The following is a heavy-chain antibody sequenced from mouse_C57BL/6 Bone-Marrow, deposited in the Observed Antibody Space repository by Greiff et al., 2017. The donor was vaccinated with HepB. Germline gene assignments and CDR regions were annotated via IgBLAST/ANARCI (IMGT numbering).Heavy chain of an antibody. CDR1: GYTFTDYY. CDR3: ARSIVTGSRFDY. D-gene: IGHD4-1*01. Sequence: VQLQQSGPELVKPGASVKISCKASGYTFTDYYMNWVKQSHGKSLEWIGDINPNNGGTSYNQKFKGKATLTVDKSSSTAYMELRSLTSEDSAVYYCARSIVTGSRFDYWGQGTTLTVSS. V-gene: IGHV1-26*01. CDR2: INPNNGGT. J-gene: IGHJ2*01.